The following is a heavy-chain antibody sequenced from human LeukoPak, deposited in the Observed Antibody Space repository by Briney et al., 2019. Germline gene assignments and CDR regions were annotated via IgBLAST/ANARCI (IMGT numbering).Heavy chain of an antibody. CDR2: INTDGSST. Sequence: GGSLRLSCAASGFTFNDYWMHWVRQAPGKGLLWVSRINTDGSSTDYADSVKDRFTISRDNAKNTLYLQMDSLRAEDSAVYYCARRTVTGTYDYWGQGTLVTAS. CDR1: GFTFNDYW. V-gene: IGHV3-74*01. CDR3: ARRTVTGTYDY. D-gene: IGHD1-1*01. J-gene: IGHJ4*02.